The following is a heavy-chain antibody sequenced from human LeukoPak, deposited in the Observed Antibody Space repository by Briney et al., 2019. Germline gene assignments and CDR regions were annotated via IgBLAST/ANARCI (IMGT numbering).Heavy chain of an antibody. CDR2: ISSSGSTI. D-gene: IGHD3-10*02. Sequence: GGSLRLSCAASGFTFSSYEMNWVRQAPGKGLGWVSYISSSGSTIYYADSVKGRFTISRDNAKNSLYLQMNSLRAEDTAVYYCAELGTTMIGGVWGKGTTVTISS. CDR1: GFTFSSYE. CDR3: AELGTTMIGGV. V-gene: IGHV3-48*03. J-gene: IGHJ6*04.